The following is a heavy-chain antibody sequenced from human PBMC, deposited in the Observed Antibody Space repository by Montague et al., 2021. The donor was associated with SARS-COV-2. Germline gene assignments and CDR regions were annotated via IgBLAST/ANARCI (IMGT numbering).Heavy chain of an antibody. D-gene: IGHD3-10*01. CDR1: GGSISSDNW. J-gene: IGHJ5*02. CDR3: ARRITMVRGVTKRNNWFDP. V-gene: IGHV4-4*02. Sequence: SETLSLTCAVSGGSISSDNWWSWVRQSPGKGLEWIGETFHSGSTNYNPSLKSRVTMSVDKSKNDFSLKLSPVTAADTAMYYCARRITMVRGVTKRNNWFDPWGRGILVTVSS. CDR2: TFHSGST.